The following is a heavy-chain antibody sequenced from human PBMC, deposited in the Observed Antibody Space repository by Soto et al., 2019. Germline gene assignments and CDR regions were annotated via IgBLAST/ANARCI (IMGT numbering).Heavy chain of an antibody. J-gene: IGHJ6*02. Sequence: QVQLVESGGGVVQPGRSLRLSCAASGFTFSSYGMHWVRQAPGKGLEWVAVISYDGSNKYYADSVKGRFTISRDNSKNTLYLQMNSLRAEDTAVYYCAKDRIPITYYDFWSGYSRGMDVWGQGTTVTVSS. CDR3: AKDRIPITYYDFWSGYSRGMDV. CDR1: GFTFSSYG. CDR2: ISYDGSNK. D-gene: IGHD3-3*01. V-gene: IGHV3-30*18.